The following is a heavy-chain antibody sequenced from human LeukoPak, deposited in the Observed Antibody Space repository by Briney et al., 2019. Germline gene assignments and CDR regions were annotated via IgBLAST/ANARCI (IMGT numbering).Heavy chain of an antibody. Sequence: GGSLRLSCAASGPTFNTYGMHWVRQAPGKGLEWVAFIRYDGSNKYYADSVKGRFTISRDNSKNTLYLQMNSLRAEDTAVYYCAKLESAYDAFDIWGQGTMVTVSS. V-gene: IGHV3-30*02. CDR1: GPTFNTYG. CDR2: IRYDGSNK. J-gene: IGHJ3*02. CDR3: AKLESAYDAFDI. D-gene: IGHD3-16*01.